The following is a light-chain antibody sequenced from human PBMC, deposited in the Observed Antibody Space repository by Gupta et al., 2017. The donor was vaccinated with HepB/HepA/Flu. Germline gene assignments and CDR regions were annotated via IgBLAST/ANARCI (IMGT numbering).Light chain of an antibody. J-gene: IGLJ3*02. CDR2: VGTGEIVG. CDR1: RGSGTDK. Sequence: HPVLTQHPPPPAPLGASVTLTSPLGRGSGTDKVDWYQQRPGKGTQFLMRVGTGEIVGSKGDGIPDRFSVLGSGVNRYLTIKNIQEEDEGDYHCGTDHGSGTNFVWVFGGGTKVTVL. CDR3: GTDHGSGTNFVWV. V-gene: IGLV9-49*03.